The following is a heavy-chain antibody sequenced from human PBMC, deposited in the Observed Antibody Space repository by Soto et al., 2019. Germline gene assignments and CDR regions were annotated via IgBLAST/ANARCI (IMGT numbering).Heavy chain of an antibody. CDR1: GYTFTGYY. D-gene: IGHD3-9*01. J-gene: IGHJ6*02. CDR2: INPNSGGT. Sequence: GASVKVSCKASGYTFTGYYMHWVRQAPGQGLEWMGWINPNSGGTNYAQKFQGWVTMTRDTSISTAYMELSRLRSDDTAVYYCARGSLSRYFDRLPPAGYYYGMDGWGQGTTVTVAS. CDR3: ARGSLSRYFDRLPPAGYYYGMDG. V-gene: IGHV1-2*04.